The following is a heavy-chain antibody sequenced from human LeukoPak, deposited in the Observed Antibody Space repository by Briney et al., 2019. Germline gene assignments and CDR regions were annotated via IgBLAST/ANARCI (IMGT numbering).Heavy chain of an antibody. CDR1: GDSVSSNSAA. Sequence: SQTLSLTCVLSGDSVSSNSAAWNWIRQSPSRGLEWLGRTYYRSNWFNDFALSVKSRITINPDTSKNQFSLQLNSVTPEDTAVYYCAKSYGDSIWFDPWGQGTLVTVSS. CDR2: TYYRSNWFN. D-gene: IGHD4-17*01. J-gene: IGHJ5*02. CDR3: AKSYGDSIWFDP. V-gene: IGHV6-1*01.